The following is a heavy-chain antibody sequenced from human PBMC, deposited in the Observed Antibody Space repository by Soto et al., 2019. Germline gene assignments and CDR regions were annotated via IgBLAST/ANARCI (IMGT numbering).Heavy chain of an antibody. V-gene: IGHV1-46*01. D-gene: IGHD6-19*01. Sequence: AAVKVSCKASGYTFINYYIHWVRQAPGQGLEWMGIINPNGGSTTYAQKFQGRVTLTRDTSTNTVNMELSSLRSEDTAVYYCAREKWLVRRNDPFDIWGQGTMVTVSS. CDR1: GYTFINYY. CDR2: INPNGGST. J-gene: IGHJ3*02. CDR3: AREKWLVRRNDPFDI.